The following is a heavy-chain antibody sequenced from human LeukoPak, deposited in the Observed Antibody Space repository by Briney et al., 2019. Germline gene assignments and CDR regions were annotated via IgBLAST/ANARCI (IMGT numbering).Heavy chain of an antibody. CDR2: MNPNSGNT. J-gene: IGHJ3*02. CDR1: GYTFTSYD. V-gene: IGHV1-8*03. Sequence: ASVKVSCKASGYTFTSYDINWVRQATGQGLEWMGWMNPNSGNTGYAQKFQGRVTITRNTSISTAYMELSSLRSEDTAVYYYAREGDILTGNDAFDIWGQGTMVTVSS. D-gene: IGHD3-9*01. CDR3: AREGDILTGNDAFDI.